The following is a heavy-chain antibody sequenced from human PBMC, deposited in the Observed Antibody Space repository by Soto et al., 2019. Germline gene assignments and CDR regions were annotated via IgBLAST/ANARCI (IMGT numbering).Heavy chain of an antibody. CDR3: ASGDYDFWSGPNYYYYGMDV. CDR1: GYTFTSYD. J-gene: IGHJ6*02. D-gene: IGHD3-3*01. Sequence: ASVKVSCKASGYTFTSYDINWVRQATGQGLEWMGWMNPNSGNTGYAQKFQGRVTMTRNTSISTAHMELSSLRSEDTAVYYCASGDYDFWSGPNYYYYGMDVWGQGTTVTVSS. CDR2: MNPNSGNT. V-gene: IGHV1-8*01.